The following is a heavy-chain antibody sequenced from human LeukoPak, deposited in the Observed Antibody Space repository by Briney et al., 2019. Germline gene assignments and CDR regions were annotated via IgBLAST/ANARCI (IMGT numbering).Heavy chain of an antibody. V-gene: IGHV3-21*01. Sequence: GGSLRLSCAASGFTFSSYSMNWVRQAPGKGLEWVSSISSSSSYIYYADSVKGRFTISRDNAKNSLYLQMNSLRAEDTAVYYCAREGYSSSSALDYWGQGTLVTVSS. CDR3: AREGYSSSSALDY. J-gene: IGHJ4*02. CDR1: GFTFSSYS. D-gene: IGHD6-6*01. CDR2: ISSSSSYI.